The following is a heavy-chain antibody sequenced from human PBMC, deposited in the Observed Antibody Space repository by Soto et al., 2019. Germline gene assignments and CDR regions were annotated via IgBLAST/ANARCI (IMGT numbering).Heavy chain of an antibody. J-gene: IGHJ4*02. CDR2: IIPIFGTA. CDR3: ARLQAAAGDNDLTFDY. D-gene: IGHD6-13*01. CDR1: GGTFSSYA. Sequence: GASVKVSCKASGGTFSSYAISWVRQAPGQGLEWMGGIIPIFGTANYAQKFQGRDTITADESTSTVYMELSSLRSEDTAVYYCARLQAAAGDNDLTFDYWGQGTLVTVFS. V-gene: IGHV1-69*13.